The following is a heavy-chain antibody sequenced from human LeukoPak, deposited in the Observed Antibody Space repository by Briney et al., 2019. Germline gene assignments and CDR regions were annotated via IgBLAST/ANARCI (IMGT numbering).Heavy chain of an antibody. CDR3: ARGWELRLFDY. CDR2: IYYSGST. V-gene: IGHV4-59*07. CDR1: GGSISSYY. J-gene: IGHJ4*02. Sequence: PSDTLSLTRTVSGGSISSYYWSWIRQPPGKGLEWIGYIYYSGSTNYNPSLKSRVTISVDTSKNQFSLKLSSVTAADTAVYYCARGWELRLFDYWGQGTLVTVSS. D-gene: IGHD1-26*01.